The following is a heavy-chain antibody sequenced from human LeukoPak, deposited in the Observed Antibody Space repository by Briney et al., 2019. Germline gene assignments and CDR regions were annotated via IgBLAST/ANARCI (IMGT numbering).Heavy chain of an antibody. J-gene: IGHJ6*03. CDR3: ASQSLRFLETYYYYMDV. CDR1: GGTFSSYA. D-gene: IGHD3-3*01. CDR2: IIPIFGTA. V-gene: IGHV1-69*05. Sequence: SVKVSCKASGGTFSSYAISWVRQAPGQGLEWMGGIIPIFGTANYAQKFQGRVTITTDESTSTAYMELSSLRSEDTAVYYCASQSLRFLETYYYYMDVWGKGTTVTVSS.